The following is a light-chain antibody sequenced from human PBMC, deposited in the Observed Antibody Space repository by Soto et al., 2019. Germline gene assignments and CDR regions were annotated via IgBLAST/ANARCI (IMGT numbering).Light chain of an antibody. CDR3: QQANTFPFT. Sequence: DIQMTQSPSSVSASVGDRVTITCRASKGISSWSAWYQQRPEKAPKLLIYAASSLQSGVPSRFSGSGSGTDFTLTISSLQPEDFATYHCQQANTFPFTFGGGTKVGIK. J-gene: IGKJ4*01. CDR2: AAS. CDR1: KGISSW. V-gene: IGKV1-12*01.